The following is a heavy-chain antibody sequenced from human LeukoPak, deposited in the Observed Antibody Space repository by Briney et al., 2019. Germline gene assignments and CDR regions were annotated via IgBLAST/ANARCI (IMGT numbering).Heavy chain of an antibody. CDR1: GFTFSSYA. D-gene: IGHD4-17*01. J-gene: IGHJ4*02. CDR3: AKDRWTTVTTPDY. Sequence: GGSLRLSCAASGFTFSSYAMHWVRQAPGKGLEWVAVISYDGSNKYYADSVKGRFTISRDNSKNTLYLQMNSLRTDDTAVYYCAKDRWTTVTTPDYWGRGTLVTVSS. V-gene: IGHV3-30-3*01. CDR2: ISYDGSNK.